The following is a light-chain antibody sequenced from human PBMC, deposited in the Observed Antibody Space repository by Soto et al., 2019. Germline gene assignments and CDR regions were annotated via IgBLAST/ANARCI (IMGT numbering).Light chain of an antibody. Sequence: QSALTQPASVSGSPGQSITISCTGTSSDVGGYNYVSWYQQRPGKAPKVMIYEVSNRPSGVSYRFSGSKSGNTASLTISGLQAEDEADYYCSSFTSSSSWVFGGGTKLTVL. V-gene: IGLV2-14*01. CDR2: EVS. CDR1: SSDVGGYNY. CDR3: SSFTSSSSWV. J-gene: IGLJ3*02.